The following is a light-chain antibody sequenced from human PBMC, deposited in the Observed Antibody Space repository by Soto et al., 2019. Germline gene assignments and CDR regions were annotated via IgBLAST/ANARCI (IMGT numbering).Light chain of an antibody. Sequence: EIVLTQSPGTLSLSPGDRATLSCRASQIVSSNYLAWYQQKPGQAPRLLIYGASSRATGIPDRFSGSGSGTDFTLTISRLEPEDFAVYYCQRYGTSLPLTFGGGTKVDI. CDR1: QIVSSNY. CDR2: GAS. CDR3: QRYGTSLPLT. J-gene: IGKJ4*01. V-gene: IGKV3-20*01.